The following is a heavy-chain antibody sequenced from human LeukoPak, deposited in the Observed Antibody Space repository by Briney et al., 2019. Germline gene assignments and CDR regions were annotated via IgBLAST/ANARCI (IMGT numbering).Heavy chain of an antibody. J-gene: IGHJ3*02. Sequence: GGSLRLSCATSGFTFSSYAMNWVRQAPGKGLEWVAVISYDGSNKYYADSVKGRFTISRDNSKNTLYLQMNSLRAEDTAVYYCVRVVTVSNTDPAFDIWGQGTMVTVSS. CDR2: ISYDGSNK. D-gene: IGHD2-21*02. CDR1: GFTFSSYA. V-gene: IGHV3-30*03. CDR3: VRVVTVSNTDPAFDI.